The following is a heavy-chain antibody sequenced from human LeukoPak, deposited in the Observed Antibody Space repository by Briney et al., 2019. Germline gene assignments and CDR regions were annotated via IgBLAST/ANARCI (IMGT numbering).Heavy chain of an antibody. CDR1: GFTFSSYA. V-gene: IGHV3-23*01. Sequence: GGSLRLSCAASGFTFSSYAMTWVRQAPGKGLEWVSGISGSGGRTNYPDSVKGRFTISRDNSKNTLYLQMNSLRAEDTALYYCARGFLDFDSWGQGTLVIVSS. CDR2: ISGSGGRT. CDR3: ARGFLDFDS. J-gene: IGHJ4*02. D-gene: IGHD3-3*01.